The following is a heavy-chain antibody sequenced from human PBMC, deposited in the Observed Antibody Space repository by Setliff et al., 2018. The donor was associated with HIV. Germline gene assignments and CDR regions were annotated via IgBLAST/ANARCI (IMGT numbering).Heavy chain of an antibody. Sequence: PSETLSLTCAVYGGSFSDYYWSWIRQSPGRGLEWIGEINHGGSTIYNPSLKSRVTISIDTSKNQFSLNLTSVTAADTAIYYCARGLDVWGTYRYRNHFDYWGQGTLVTVSS. J-gene: IGHJ4*02. CDR2: INHGGST. CDR3: ARGLDVWGTYRYRNHFDY. V-gene: IGHV4-34*01. CDR1: GGSFSDYY. D-gene: IGHD3-16*02.